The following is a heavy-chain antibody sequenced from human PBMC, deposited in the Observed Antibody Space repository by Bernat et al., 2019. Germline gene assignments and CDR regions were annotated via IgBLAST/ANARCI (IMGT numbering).Heavy chain of an antibody. Sequence: QVQLQQWGAGLLKPSETLSLTCAVYGGSLSGYYWTWIRQPPGKGLEWIGEINDSGSTNYNPSLKSRVTISVDTSKNQFSLKLSSVNAADTAVYYCAKYRRGAAADWNFQHWGQGTLVTVSS. CDR1: GGSLSGYY. V-gene: IGHV4-34*01. J-gene: IGHJ1*01. CDR3: AKYRRGAAADWNFQH. CDR2: INDSGST. D-gene: IGHD6-13*01.